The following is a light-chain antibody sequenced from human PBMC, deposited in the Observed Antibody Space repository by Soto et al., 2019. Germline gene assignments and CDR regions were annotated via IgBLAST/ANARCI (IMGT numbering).Light chain of an antibody. CDR3: SSYTSSSTPWV. Sequence: QSALTQPASVSGSPGQSITISCTGTSSDVGGYNYVSWYQQHPGKAPKLMIYDVSNRPSGVSNRFSGSKSGNTASLTISGLQAEDEADYSCSSYTSSSTPWVFGGGTKLTAL. V-gene: IGLV2-14*01. CDR1: SSDVGGYNY. CDR2: DVS. J-gene: IGLJ3*02.